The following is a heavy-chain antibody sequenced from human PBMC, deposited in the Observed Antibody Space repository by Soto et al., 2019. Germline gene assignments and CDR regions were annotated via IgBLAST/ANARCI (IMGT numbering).Heavy chain of an antibody. Sequence: SVKVSCKASGGTFSSYAISWVRQAPGQGLEWMGGIIPIFGTANYAQKFQGRVTITADESTSTAYMELSSLRSEDTAVYYCARGGLIHYDSSGYSNFQHWGQGTLVTVSS. CDR1: GGTFSSYA. V-gene: IGHV1-69*13. CDR3: ARGGLIHYDSSGYSNFQH. D-gene: IGHD3-22*01. J-gene: IGHJ1*01. CDR2: IIPIFGTA.